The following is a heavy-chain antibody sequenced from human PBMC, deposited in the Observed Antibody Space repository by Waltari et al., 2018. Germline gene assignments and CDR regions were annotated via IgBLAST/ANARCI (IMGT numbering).Heavy chain of an antibody. CDR3: ASQSTTLFDY. D-gene: IGHD2-15*01. CDR2: IWNDGSNE. J-gene: IGHJ4*02. CDR1: GFTFSRFG. V-gene: IGHV3-33*01. Sequence: QVQLVESGGGVVQPGRSLRLSCAASGFTFSRFGMHWVRQAPGKGLEWGEVIWNDGSNEYYVDSVKGRFTISRDNSKNTLYLQMNSLRAEDSAVYYCASQSTTLFDYWGQGTLVTVSS.